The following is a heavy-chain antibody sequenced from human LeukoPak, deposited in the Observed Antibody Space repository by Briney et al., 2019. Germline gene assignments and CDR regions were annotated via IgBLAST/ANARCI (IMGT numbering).Heavy chain of an antibody. Sequence: PGGPLRLSCAASEFSVGSNYMTWVRQAPGKGLEWVSLIYSGGSTYYADSVKGRFTISRDNSKNTLYLQMNSLRAEDTAVYYCARRSGWYEGAFDIWGQGTMVTVSS. CDR2: IYSGGST. CDR3: ARRSGWYEGAFDI. CDR1: EFSVGSNY. D-gene: IGHD6-19*01. J-gene: IGHJ3*02. V-gene: IGHV3-66*04.